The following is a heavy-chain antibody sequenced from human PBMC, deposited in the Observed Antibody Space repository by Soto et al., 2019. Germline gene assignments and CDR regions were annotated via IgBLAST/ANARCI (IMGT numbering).Heavy chain of an antibody. V-gene: IGHV2-70*01. CDR3: ARIHGIAAAGPDYYYYGMDV. Sequence: SGPTLVNPTQTLTLTCTFSGFSLSTSGMCVSWIRQPPGKALEWLALIDWDDDKYYSTSLKTRLTISKDTSKNQVVLTMTNMDPVDTATYYCARIHGIAAAGPDYYYYGMDVWGQGTTVTVSS. CDR2: IDWDDDK. J-gene: IGHJ6*02. D-gene: IGHD6-13*01. CDR1: GFSLSTSGMC.